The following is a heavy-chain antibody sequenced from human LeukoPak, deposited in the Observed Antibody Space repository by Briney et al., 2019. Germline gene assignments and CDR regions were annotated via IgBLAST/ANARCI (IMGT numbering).Heavy chain of an antibody. CDR2: IYYTGST. Sequence: PSETLSLTCTVSGGSLRIYYWSWVRQPPGKGLDWIGYIYYTGSTKYNPSLKSRATISVDTSKNQFSLKLSSVTAADTAVYYCASGSYYFDYWGQGTLVTVSS. V-gene: IGHV4-59*08. J-gene: IGHJ4*02. CDR3: ASGSYYFDY. CDR1: GGSLRIYY. D-gene: IGHD1-26*01.